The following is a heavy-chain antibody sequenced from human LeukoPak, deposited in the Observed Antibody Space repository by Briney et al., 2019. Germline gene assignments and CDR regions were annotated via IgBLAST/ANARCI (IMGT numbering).Heavy chain of an antibody. J-gene: IGHJ5*02. CDR1: GFTFSNYA. V-gene: IGHV3-64D*06. D-gene: IGHD5-12*01. CDR2: ISSNGGNT. CDR3: ARDPVAFAYNWFDP. Sequence: GGSLRLSCSASGFTFSNYAMHWVRQAPGKGLEYVSAISSNGGNTYYADSVKGRFTISRDYSENTLYLQMSSLRAEDTAVYYCARDPVAFAYNWFDPWGQGTLVTVSS.